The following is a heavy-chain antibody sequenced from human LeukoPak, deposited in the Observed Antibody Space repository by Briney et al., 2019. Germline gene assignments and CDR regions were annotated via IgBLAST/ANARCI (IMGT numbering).Heavy chain of an antibody. CDR3: ARGGLWFGESYFDY. Sequence: SETLSLTCTVSGGSISSGGYYWSWIRQHPGKVLEWIGYIYYSGSTYYNPSLKSRVTISVDTSKNQFSLKLSSVTAADTAVYYCARGGLWFGESYFDYWGQGTLVTVSS. CDR1: GGSISSGGYY. CDR2: IYYSGST. V-gene: IGHV4-31*03. D-gene: IGHD3-10*01. J-gene: IGHJ4*02.